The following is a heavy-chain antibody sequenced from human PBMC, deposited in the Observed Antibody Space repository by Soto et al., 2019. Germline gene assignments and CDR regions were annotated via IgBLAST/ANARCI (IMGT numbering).Heavy chain of an antibody. J-gene: IGHJ4*02. V-gene: IGHV4-30-4*01. CDR2: IYYSGST. Sequence: SETLDLTCTFSGGSISSGDYYWSWIRQPPGKGLEWIGYIYYSGSTYYNPSLKSRVTISVDTSKNQFSLKLSSVTAADTAVYYCARVPYYGDPLYFDYWGQGTLVTVSS. D-gene: IGHD4-17*01. CDR1: GGSISSGDYY. CDR3: ARVPYYGDPLYFDY.